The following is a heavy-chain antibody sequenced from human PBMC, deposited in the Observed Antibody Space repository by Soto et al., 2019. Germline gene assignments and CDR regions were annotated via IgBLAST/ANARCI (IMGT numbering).Heavy chain of an antibody. V-gene: IGHV3-33*01. D-gene: IGHD1-26*01. Sequence: GGSLRLSCAASGFTFSSYGMHWVRQAPGKGLEWVAVIWYDGSNKYYADSVKGRFTISRDNSKNTLYLQMNSLRAEDTAVYYCARDSPGWGAFDIWGQGTMVTVSS. J-gene: IGHJ3*02. CDR2: IWYDGSNK. CDR1: GFTFSSYG. CDR3: ARDSPGWGAFDI.